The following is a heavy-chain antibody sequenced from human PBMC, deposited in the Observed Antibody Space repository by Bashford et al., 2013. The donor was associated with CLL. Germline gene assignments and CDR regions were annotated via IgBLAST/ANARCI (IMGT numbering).Heavy chain of an antibody. V-gene: IGHV4-30-2*01. J-gene: IGHJ4*02. CDR3: ARTDIVVMHSFDD. CDR2: IYRGGST. Sequence: SETLSLTCAVSGVSITADHYSWSWIRQPPGKGLEWIGSIYRGGSTYYSPSLKSRVTMSGDRSKNQFSLNLRFVTAADTAVYFCARTDIVVMHSFDDWGQGTLVTVSS. D-gene: IGHD5-12*01. CDR1: GVSITADHYS.